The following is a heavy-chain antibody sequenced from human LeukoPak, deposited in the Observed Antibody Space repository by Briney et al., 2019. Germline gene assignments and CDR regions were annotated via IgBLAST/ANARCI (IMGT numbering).Heavy chain of an antibody. J-gene: IGHJ4*02. CDR1: GFTFSSYA. CDR2: ISGSGGST. V-gene: IGHV3-23*01. CDR3: AKDLHIVVVTAILDY. D-gene: IGHD2-21*02. Sequence: GASLRLSCAASGFTFSSYAMSWVRQAPGKGLEWVSAISGSGGSTYYAASVKGRFTISRDNSKNTLYLQMNSLRAEDTAVYYCAKDLHIVVVTAILDYWGQGTLVTVSS.